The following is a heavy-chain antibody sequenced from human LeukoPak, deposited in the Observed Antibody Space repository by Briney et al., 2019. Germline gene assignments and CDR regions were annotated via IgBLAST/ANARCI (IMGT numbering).Heavy chain of an antibody. D-gene: IGHD6-19*01. CDR1: GFTFSSYS. CDR2: ISSSSSSTI. Sequence: PGGSLRLSCAASGFTFSSYSMNWVRQAPGKGLEWVSYISSSSSSTIYYADSVKGRFTISRDNAKNSLYLQMNSLRAEDTAVYYCARIGQWLDAFDYWGQGTLVTVSS. V-gene: IGHV3-48*01. CDR3: ARIGQWLDAFDY. J-gene: IGHJ4*02.